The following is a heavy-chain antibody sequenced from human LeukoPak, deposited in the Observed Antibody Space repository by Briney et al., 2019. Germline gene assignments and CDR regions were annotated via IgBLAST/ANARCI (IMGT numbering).Heavy chain of an antibody. Sequence: SETLSLTCTVSGYSISSGYYWGWIQQPPGKGLEWIGSIYHSGSTYYNPSLKSRLTISADTSKNQFSLRLSSVTAADTAVYYCVRVDNGGNYFDYWGQGTLVTVSS. J-gene: IGHJ4*02. V-gene: IGHV4-38-2*02. D-gene: IGHD4-23*01. CDR1: GYSISSGYY. CDR2: IYHSGST. CDR3: VRVDNGGNYFDY.